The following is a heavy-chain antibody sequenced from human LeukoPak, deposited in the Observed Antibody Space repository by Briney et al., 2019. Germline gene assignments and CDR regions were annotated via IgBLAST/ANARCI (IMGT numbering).Heavy chain of an antibody. CDR3: ASPYSGYDYNFDQ. D-gene: IGHD5-12*01. J-gene: IGHJ4*02. CDR1: GFTFSSYA. CDR2: ISSNGGST. V-gene: IGHV3-64D*06. Sequence: GGSLRLSCAAPGFTFSSYAMHWVRQAPGKGLEYVSSISSNGGSTYYADSVKGRFTISRDNSKNTLFLQMSSLRTEDTAVYYCASPYSGYDYNFDQGGQGTLVSVSS.